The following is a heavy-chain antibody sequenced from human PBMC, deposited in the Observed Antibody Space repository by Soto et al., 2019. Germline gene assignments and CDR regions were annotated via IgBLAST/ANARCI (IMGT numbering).Heavy chain of an antibody. D-gene: IGHD3-10*01. CDR3: ARDRRVWFGELLRVDV. Sequence: QVQLVQSGAEVKKPGASVKVSCKASGYTFTSYGISWVRQAPGQGLEWMGWISAYNGNTNYAQKLQGRVTMTTATSTSTAYMELRILRSDDTAVYYCARDRRVWFGELLRVDVWGKGTTVTVSS. CDR2: ISAYNGNT. CDR1: GYTFTSYG. V-gene: IGHV1-18*01. J-gene: IGHJ6*04.